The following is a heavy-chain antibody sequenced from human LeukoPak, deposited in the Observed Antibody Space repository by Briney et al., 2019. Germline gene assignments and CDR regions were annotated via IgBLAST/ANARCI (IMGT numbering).Heavy chain of an antibody. CDR2: IYSSGST. CDR3: ARAGYYYYYMDV. Sequence: KPSETLSLTCTVSGGSISSSSYYWSWIRQPAGKGLEWIGRIYSSGSTNYNPSLKSRVTISLETSKNQFSLKLTSVTAADTAVYYCARAGYYYYYMDVWGKGTTVTVSS. J-gene: IGHJ6*03. CDR1: GGSISSSSYY. V-gene: IGHV4-61*02.